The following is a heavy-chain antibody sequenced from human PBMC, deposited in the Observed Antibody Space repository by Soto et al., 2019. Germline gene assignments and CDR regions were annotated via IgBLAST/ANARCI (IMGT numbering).Heavy chain of an antibody. V-gene: IGHV4-30-4*01. CDR3: ARIDYGGNSVLDD. CDR1: GGSISSCDYY. CDR2: IYYSGST. Sequence: QVQLQESGPGLVKPSQTLSLTCTVSGGSISSCDYYWSWLRQPPGKGLECIGYIYYSGSTCYHPSLKSRLTRSVDTSKNQFSLKLSSVTAADSAVYYFARIDYGGNSVLDDWGQGTLVTVAS. D-gene: IGHD4-17*01. J-gene: IGHJ4*02.